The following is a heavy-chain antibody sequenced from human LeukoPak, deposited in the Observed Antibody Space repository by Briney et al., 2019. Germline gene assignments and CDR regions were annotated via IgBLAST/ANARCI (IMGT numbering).Heavy chain of an antibody. D-gene: IGHD4-17*01. CDR3: ARSATVTTGYFDY. CDR2: IYSNGNT. Sequence: SETLSLTCSVSGGSISSTGHYWGWIRQSPEKGLDWIGSIYSNGNTYYTPSVKSRVTMSVDTSKNQFSLKLTSMTAAETAVYYFARSATVTTGYFDYWGQGALVTVSS. J-gene: IGHJ4*02. V-gene: IGHV4-39*07. CDR1: GGSISSTGHY.